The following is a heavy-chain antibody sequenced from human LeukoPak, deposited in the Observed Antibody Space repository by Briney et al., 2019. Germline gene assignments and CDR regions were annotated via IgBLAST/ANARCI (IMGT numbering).Heavy chain of an antibody. D-gene: IGHD4-17*01. CDR3: AREAHYGDYVYYYYGMDV. CDR1: GSTFTRYY. CDR2: ISAYNGNT. V-gene: IGHV1-18*04. Sequence: ASVKVSCKASGSTFTRYYIHWVRQAPGQGLEWMGWISAYNGNTNYAQKLQGRVTMTTDTSTSTAYMELRSLRSDDTAVYYCAREAHYGDYVYYYYGMDVWGQGTTVTVSS. J-gene: IGHJ6*02.